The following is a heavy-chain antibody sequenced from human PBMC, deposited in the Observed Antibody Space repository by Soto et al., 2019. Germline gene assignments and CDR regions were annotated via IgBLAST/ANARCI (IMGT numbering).Heavy chain of an antibody. D-gene: IGHD6-19*01. CDR1: GFTFSSYS. J-gene: IGHJ6*02. V-gene: IGHV3-48*02. CDR2: ISGSTTTI. CDR3: ERAPVDYGMDL. Sequence: EVQLVESGGGLVQPGGSLRLSCAASGFTFSSYSVNWVRQAPGKGLEWISYISGSTTTIYYADSVKGRFTISRDKAKNSLYLQMNRLRDEDTAVYYCERAPVDYGMDLWGQGTTVTVSS.